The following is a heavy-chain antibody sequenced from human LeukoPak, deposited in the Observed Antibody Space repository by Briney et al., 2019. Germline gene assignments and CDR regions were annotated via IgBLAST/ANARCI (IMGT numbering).Heavy chain of an antibody. CDR1: GFTFSSYG. Sequence: PGGSPRLSCAASGFTFSSYGMPWVRQAPGKGMEWVAVIWYDGSNKYYADSVKGRFTISRDNSKNTLYLQMNSLRAEDTAVYYCARDADYYYGSGSYKSQGLFDYWGQGTLVTVSS. J-gene: IGHJ4*02. CDR2: IWYDGSNK. V-gene: IGHV3-33*01. D-gene: IGHD3-10*01. CDR3: ARDADYYYGSGSYKSQGLFDY.